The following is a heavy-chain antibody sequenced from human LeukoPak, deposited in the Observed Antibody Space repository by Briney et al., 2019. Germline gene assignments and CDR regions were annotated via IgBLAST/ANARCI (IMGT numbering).Heavy chain of an antibody. Sequence: GSLRLSCAVSGITVSKYWLHWVRQVPGKGLVWVSRIHSDGSTTDYADSVRGRFTITRDSAKNTLCLEMNSLRVEDTAVYYCTRDANHYGGMDVWGQGTTVTVSS. CDR2: IHSDGSTT. J-gene: IGHJ6*02. CDR1: GITVSKYW. V-gene: IGHV3-74*01. CDR3: TRDANHYGGMDV.